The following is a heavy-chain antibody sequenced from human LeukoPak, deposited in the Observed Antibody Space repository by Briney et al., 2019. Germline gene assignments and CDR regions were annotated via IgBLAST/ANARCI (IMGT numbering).Heavy chain of an antibody. CDR1: GCSFTSYW. V-gene: IGHV5-51*01. J-gene: IGHJ5*02. CDR2: IYPGDSDT. CDR3: ARQVGATEGWFDP. Sequence: GESLKISCKASGCSFTSYWIGWVGQMPGKGLEWMGIIYPGDSDTRYSPSFQGQVTISADKSISTAYLQWSSLKASDTAMYYCARQVGATEGWFDPWGQGTLVTVSS. D-gene: IGHD1-26*01.